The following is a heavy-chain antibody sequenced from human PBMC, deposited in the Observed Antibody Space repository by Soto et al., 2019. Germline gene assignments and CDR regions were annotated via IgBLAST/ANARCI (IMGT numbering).Heavy chain of an antibody. D-gene: IGHD6-13*01. Sequence: GGSLRLSCAASGFTFSSYWMHWVRQAPGKGLVWVSRINSDGSSTSYADSVKGRFTISRDNAKNTLYLQMNSLRAEDTAVYYCARDGGFIAAAGIRYFDYWGQGTLVTVSS. V-gene: IGHV3-74*01. CDR2: INSDGSST. CDR1: GFTFSSYW. J-gene: IGHJ4*02. CDR3: ARDGGFIAAAGIRYFDY.